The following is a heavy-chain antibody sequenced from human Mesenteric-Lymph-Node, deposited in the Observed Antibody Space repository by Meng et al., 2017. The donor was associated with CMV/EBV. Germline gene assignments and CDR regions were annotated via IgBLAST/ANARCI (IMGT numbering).Heavy chain of an antibody. V-gene: IGHV4-59*01. D-gene: IGHD1-26*01. CDR1: GDSIGSYY. J-gene: IGHJ6*02. Sequence: GSLRLSCTVSGDSIGSYYWSWLRQPPGKELEWIGYIYYSGTTDHNPSLKSRVTISVDTSKNQFSLTLSSVTAADTAVYYCAGDRGSHYGGGPLYYYYGMDVWGPGTTVTVSS. CDR2: IYYSGTT. CDR3: AGDRGSHYGGGPLYYYYGMDV.